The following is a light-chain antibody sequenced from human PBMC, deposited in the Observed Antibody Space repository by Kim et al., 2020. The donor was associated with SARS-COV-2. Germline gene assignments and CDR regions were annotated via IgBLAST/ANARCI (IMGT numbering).Light chain of an antibody. V-gene: IGKV1-5*01. CDR1: QSISSR. CDR2: DAS. Sequence: DIQMTQSPPTLSASVGDRVTITCRASQSISSRLAWYQLKPGKAPKLVIYDASSLQSGVPSRFSGSGSGTEFTLTISSLQPDDFATYYCQHYNSYPWTFGQETKVVIK. J-gene: IGKJ1*01. CDR3: QHYNSYPWT.